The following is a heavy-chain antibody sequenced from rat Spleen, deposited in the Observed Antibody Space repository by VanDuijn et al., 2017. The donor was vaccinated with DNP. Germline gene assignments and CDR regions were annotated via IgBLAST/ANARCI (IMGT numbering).Heavy chain of an antibody. CDR2: ITNSGGCT. CDR1: GFTFSNYY. J-gene: IGHJ1*01. D-gene: IGHD1-1*01. V-gene: IGHV5S23*01. Sequence: EVQLVESGGGLVQPGRSLKLSCAASGFTFSNYYMAWVRQAPTKGLEWVASITNSGGCTYYRVSVKGRFTISRDNAKRTLHLQMDILRSEDTATYYCKRDSGDWYFDFGGPGTMVTVSS. CDR3: KRDSGDWYFDF.